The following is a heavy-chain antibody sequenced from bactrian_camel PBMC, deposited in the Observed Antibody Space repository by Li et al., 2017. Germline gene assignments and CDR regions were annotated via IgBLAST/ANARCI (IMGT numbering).Heavy chain of an antibody. V-gene: IGHV3S1*01. CDR3: AKGRTSRGCAQSLTWDLD. J-gene: IGHJ4*01. D-gene: IGHD1*01. Sequence: VQLVESGGGSVQAGGSLRLSCAASEYTYSGSCMGWFRRAPGKEREGVAAACTAEGRTWYADSVKGRFTVSRDTAENTLYLQMNTLKPEDTAMYYCAKGRTSRGCAQSLTWDLDWGQGTQVTVS. CDR1: EYTYSGSC. CDR2: ACTAEGRT.